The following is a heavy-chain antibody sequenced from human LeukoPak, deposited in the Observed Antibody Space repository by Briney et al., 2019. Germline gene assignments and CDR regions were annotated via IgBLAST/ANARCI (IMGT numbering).Heavy chain of an antibody. CDR3: ARADYDYVWGSYRQYYFDY. V-gene: IGHV3-21*01. D-gene: IGHD3-16*02. J-gene: IGHJ4*02. Sequence: DSLKGRFTISRDNAKNSLYLQMNSLRAEDTAVYYCARADYDYVWGSYRQYYFDYWGQGTLVTVSS.